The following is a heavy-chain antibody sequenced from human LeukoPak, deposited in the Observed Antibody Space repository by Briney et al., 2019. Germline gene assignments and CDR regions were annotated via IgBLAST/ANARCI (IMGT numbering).Heavy chain of an antibody. Sequence: SETLSLTCTVSGGSISSGGYYWSWIRQHPGKGLEWIGYIYYSGSTYYNPSLKSRVTMSVDTSKNQFSLKLSSVTAADTAVYYCAREIAAADYYYYGMDVWGQGTTVTVSS. V-gene: IGHV4-31*03. J-gene: IGHJ6*02. CDR3: AREIAAADYYYYGMDV. CDR2: IYYSGST. D-gene: IGHD6-13*01. CDR1: GGSISSGGYY.